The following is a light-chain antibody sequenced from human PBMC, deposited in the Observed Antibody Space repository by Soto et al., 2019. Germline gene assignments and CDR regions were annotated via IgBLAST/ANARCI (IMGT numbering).Light chain of an antibody. CDR2: AAS. V-gene: IGKV3-20*01. CDR1: QGVSSTY. Sequence: EIVLTQSQGTLSLSPGERATLSCRASQGVSSTYLAWYQQKPGQAPRLLIYAASSRATGIADRFDGSGSGTDFTLTISRLEPEDVAVYYCQEDGSARTFGQGTKLEIK. CDR3: QEDGSART. J-gene: IGKJ2*01.